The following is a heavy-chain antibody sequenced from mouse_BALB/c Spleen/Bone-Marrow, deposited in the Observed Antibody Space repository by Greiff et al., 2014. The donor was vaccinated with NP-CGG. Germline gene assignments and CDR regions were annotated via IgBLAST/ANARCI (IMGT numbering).Heavy chain of an antibody. CDR1: GYTFTDKW. D-gene: IGHD2-4*01. V-gene: IGHV1-69*01. J-gene: IGHJ4*01. Sequence: VNLVESGAEFVMPGASVKMSCKASGYTFTDKWMHWVKQRPGQGLEWIGAIDTSDSYINYNQKFKGKASLTVDASSSTAYMHLSSLTSDDSAVYYCARGGHDFSLDYWGQGTSVIVSS. CDR2: IDTSDSYI. CDR3: ARGGHDFSLDY.